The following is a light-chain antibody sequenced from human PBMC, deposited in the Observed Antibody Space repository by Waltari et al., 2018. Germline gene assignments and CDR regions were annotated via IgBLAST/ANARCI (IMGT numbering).Light chain of an antibody. V-gene: IGKV3-15*01. Sequence: EIVMTQSPATLSVSPGERATLSCRASQSVSSNLAWYQQKPGPAPRLLTDGASTRATGIPARFSGSGSGTEFTLTISSMQSEDFAVYYCQQYNNWPRLTFGGGTKVEIK. CDR2: GAS. CDR1: QSVSSN. J-gene: IGKJ4*01. CDR3: QQYNNWPRLT.